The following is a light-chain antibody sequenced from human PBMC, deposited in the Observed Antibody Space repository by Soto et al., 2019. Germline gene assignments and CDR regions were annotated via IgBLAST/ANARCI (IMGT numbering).Light chain of an antibody. CDR1: SSNIGTNT. J-gene: IGLJ2*01. CDR2: TNN. CDR3: AALDDSLNGYLV. V-gene: IGLV1-44*01. Sequence: QAVVTQPPSASGTPGQRVTISCSGSSSNIGTNTVNWYQQLPGTAPKLLIYTNNRRPSGVPDRFSGSKSGTSASLAISGLQSEDEADYYCAALDDSLNGYLVFGGGTKLTVL.